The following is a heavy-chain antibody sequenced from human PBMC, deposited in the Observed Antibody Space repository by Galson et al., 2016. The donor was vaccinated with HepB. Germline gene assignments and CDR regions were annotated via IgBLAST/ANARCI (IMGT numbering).Heavy chain of an antibody. D-gene: IGHD2-15*01. CDR3: AREAVCSGAICSYYFDY. CDR2: IYHSGST. CDR1: GGSISSGGYY. J-gene: IGHJ4*02. V-gene: IGHV4-31*03. Sequence: TLSLTCTVSGGSISSGGYYWSWIRQHPGKGLEWIGYIYHSGSTYYNPSLKSRITISVDTSKNQFSLKLTSVTAADSAVYYCAREAVCSGAICSYYFDYWGQGTLVTVSS.